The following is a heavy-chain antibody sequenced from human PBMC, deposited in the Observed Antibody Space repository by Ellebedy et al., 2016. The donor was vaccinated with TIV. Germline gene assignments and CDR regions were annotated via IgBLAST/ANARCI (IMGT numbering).Heavy chain of an antibody. V-gene: IGHV3-9*01. J-gene: IGHJ4*02. CDR2: ISWNSGSI. Sequence: SLKISXAASGVTFDDYAMHWVRQAPGKGLEWVSGISWNSGSIGYADSVKGRFTISRDNAKNSLYLQMNSLRAEDTALYYCAKGSDVVPAAYFDYWGQGTLVTVSS. D-gene: IGHD2-2*01. CDR1: GVTFDDYA. CDR3: AKGSDVVPAAYFDY.